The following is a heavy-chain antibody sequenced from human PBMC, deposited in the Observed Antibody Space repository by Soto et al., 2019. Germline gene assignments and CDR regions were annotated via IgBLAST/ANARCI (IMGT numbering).Heavy chain of an antibody. CDR1: GGTFSSYT. V-gene: IGHV1-69*02. D-gene: IGHD3-10*01. CDR3: ARGPWESITMVRAPPDYYYMDV. CDR2: IIPILGIA. Sequence: ASVKVSCKASGGTFSSYTISWVRQAPGQGLEWMGRIIPILGIANYAQKFQGRVTITADKSTSTAYMELSSLRSEDTAVYYCARGPWESITMVRAPPDYYYMDVWGKGTTVTVSS. J-gene: IGHJ6*03.